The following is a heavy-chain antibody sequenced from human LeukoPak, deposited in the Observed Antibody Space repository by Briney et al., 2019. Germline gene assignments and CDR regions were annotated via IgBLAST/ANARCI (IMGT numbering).Heavy chain of an antibody. V-gene: IGHV3-23*01. Sequence: GGSLRLSCAASGFTFSSYAMSWVRQAPGKGLEWVSAISGSGGSTYYADSVKGRFTISRDNSKNTLYLQMNSLRAEDTAVYYCAKDFSNDFWSGYPPLSYYYYGMDVWGQGTTVTVSS. D-gene: IGHD3-3*01. CDR2: ISGSGGST. CDR1: GFTFSSYA. CDR3: AKDFSNDFWSGYPPLSYYYYGMDV. J-gene: IGHJ6*02.